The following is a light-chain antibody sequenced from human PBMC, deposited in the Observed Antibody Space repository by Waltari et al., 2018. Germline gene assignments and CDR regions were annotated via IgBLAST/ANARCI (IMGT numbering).Light chain of an antibody. CDR3: QSYDSGHLV. CDR1: SSNIGAGYD. Sequence: QSVLTQPPSVSGATGQRVTISCTGSSSNIGAGYDVHWYQQLPGTAPKLLIYLNTHRPSVGPDRFSGSRSGTSASLAITGLQAEDEADYYCQSYDSGHLVFGGGTKLTVL. V-gene: IGLV1-40*01. CDR2: LNT. J-gene: IGLJ2*01.